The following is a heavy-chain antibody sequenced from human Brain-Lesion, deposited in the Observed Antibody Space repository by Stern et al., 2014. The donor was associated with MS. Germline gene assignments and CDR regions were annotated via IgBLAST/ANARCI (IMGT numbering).Heavy chain of an antibody. V-gene: IGHV4-4*02. CDR1: GASISNTQW. CDR2: IYPSGSA. D-gene: IGHD3-10*01. Sequence: DQLVESGPGLVKPSGTLSLTCAVSGASISNTQWWTWVRQSPGKGLEWIGEIYPSGSANYNPSLRSPGPILVDRSKNSFSLKLNSVTAADTAVYYCARDPRRGGLSGYYHGMDVWGQGTTVTVSS. J-gene: IGHJ6*02. CDR3: ARDPRRGGLSGYYHGMDV.